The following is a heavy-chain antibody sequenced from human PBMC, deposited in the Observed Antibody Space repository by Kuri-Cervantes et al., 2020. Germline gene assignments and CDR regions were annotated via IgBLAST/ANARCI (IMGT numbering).Heavy chain of an antibody. Sequence: SETLSLTCTVSGGSIDRSSYHWGWIRQLPGKGLEWIASVYYTGNTYYNLSLKSRVTISVDTSKNQFSLKLSSVTAADTAVYYCARGRVDTYYYGSGSYPFGYWGQGTLVTVSS. CDR3: ARGRVDTYYYGSGSYPFGY. V-gene: IGHV4-39*01. D-gene: IGHD3-10*01. J-gene: IGHJ4*02. CDR1: GGSIDRSSYH. CDR2: VYYTGNT.